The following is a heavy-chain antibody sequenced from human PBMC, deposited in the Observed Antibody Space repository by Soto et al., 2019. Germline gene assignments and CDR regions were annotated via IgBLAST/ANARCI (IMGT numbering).Heavy chain of an antibody. V-gene: IGHV1-18*01. CDR3: ARGGASTGGMDV. J-gene: IGHJ6*02. Sequence: GASVKVSCKASGYTFISYGFSWVRQATGQGLEWMGWINPYNGNTNYAQNLQGRVTMTTDTSTSTAYMELRSLTSDDTAVYYCARGGASTGGMDVWGQGTTVTVSS. CDR2: INPYNGNT. D-gene: IGHD1-26*01. CDR1: GYTFISYG.